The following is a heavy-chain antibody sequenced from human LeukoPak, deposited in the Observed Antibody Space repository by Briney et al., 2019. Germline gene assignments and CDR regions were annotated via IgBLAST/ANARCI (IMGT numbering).Heavy chain of an antibody. CDR1: GGSISSGDYY. D-gene: IGHD4-23*01. CDR2: IYYSGST. V-gene: IGHV4-30-4*01. Sequence: SETLSLTCTVSGGSISSGDYYWSWIRQPPGKGLEWIGYIYYSGSTYYNPSLKSRVTISVDTSKNQFSLKLSSVTAADTAVYYCAREFYGGTYYFDYWGQGTLVTVSS. CDR3: AREFYGGTYYFDY. J-gene: IGHJ4*02.